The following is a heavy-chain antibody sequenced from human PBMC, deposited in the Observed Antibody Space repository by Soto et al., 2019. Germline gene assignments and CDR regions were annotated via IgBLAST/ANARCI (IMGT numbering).Heavy chain of an antibody. D-gene: IGHD6-13*01. Sequence: ASVKVSCKASGYTFTGYYMHWVRQAPGQGLEWMGWINPNSGGTNYAQKFQGRVTMTRDTSISTAYMELSRLRSDDTAVYYCARDRHGGYSSSLKWFDPWGQGTLVTAPQ. CDR1: GYTFTGYY. CDR2: INPNSGGT. CDR3: ARDRHGGYSSSLKWFDP. V-gene: IGHV1-2*02. J-gene: IGHJ5*02.